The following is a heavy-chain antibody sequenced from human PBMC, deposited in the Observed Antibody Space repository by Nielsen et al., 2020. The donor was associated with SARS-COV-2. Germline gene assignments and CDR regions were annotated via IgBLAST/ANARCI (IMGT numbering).Heavy chain of an antibody. CDR2: IKPDGSEK. Sequence: GGSLRLSCAASGFTFSSLWMSWVRQVPGKGLEWVADIKPDGSEKFYVDSVKGRFTISRDNAKNSLYLQMNSLRAEDTAVYYCVRDTGAWDFDYWGQGTLITVSS. J-gene: IGHJ4*02. CDR1: GFTFSSLW. D-gene: IGHD1-26*01. V-gene: IGHV3-7*01. CDR3: VRDTGAWDFDY.